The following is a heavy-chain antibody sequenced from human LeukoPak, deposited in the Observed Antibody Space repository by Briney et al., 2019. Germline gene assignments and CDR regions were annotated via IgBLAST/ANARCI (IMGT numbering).Heavy chain of an antibody. CDR3: AGIIAVAGAFDY. D-gene: IGHD6-19*01. Sequence: GSLRLPWCASGFTFSSYVMHWVRQAPGKGLEGGAVIWYDGSNKYYADSVKGRFTISRDNSKNTLYLQMNSLRAEDTAVYYCAGIIAVAGAFDYWGQGTLVTVSS. J-gene: IGHJ4*02. CDR2: IWYDGSNK. CDR1: GFTFSSYV. V-gene: IGHV3-33*01.